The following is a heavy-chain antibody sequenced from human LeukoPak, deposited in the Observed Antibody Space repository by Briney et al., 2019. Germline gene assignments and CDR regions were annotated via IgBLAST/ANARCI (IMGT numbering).Heavy chain of an antibody. CDR3: ARGAKGDSSRPFRAFDI. CDR2: ISSSSSTI. J-gene: IGHJ3*02. CDR1: GFTFSSYS. Sequence: GGSLRLSCAASGFTFSSYSMNWVRQAPGKGLEWVSYISSSSSTIYYADSVKGRFTISRDNAKNSLYLQMNSLRAEDTAVYYCARGAKGDSSRPFRAFDIWGQGTMVTVSS. D-gene: IGHD6-6*01. V-gene: IGHV3-48*01.